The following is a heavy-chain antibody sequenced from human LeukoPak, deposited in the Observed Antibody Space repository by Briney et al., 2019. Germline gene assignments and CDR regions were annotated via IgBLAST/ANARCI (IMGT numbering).Heavy chain of an antibody. D-gene: IGHD3-10*01. V-gene: IGHV1-24*01. J-gene: IGHJ4*02. CDR3: ARGQVTMVRGVSPFGY. CDR1: GYTLTELS. Sequence: ASVKVSCKVSGYTLTELSMHWVRQAPGKGLEWMGGFDPEDGETIYAQKFQGRVTMTEDTSTDTAYMELSSLRSEDTAVYYCARGQVTMVRGVSPFGYWGQGTLVTVSS. CDR2: FDPEDGET.